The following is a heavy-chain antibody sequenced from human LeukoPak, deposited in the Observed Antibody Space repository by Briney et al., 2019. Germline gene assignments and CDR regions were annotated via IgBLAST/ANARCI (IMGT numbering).Heavy chain of an antibody. CDR1: GYTFTSYG. D-gene: IGHD6-13*01. V-gene: IGHV1-18*01. Sequence: GASVKVSCKASGYTFTSYGISWVRQAPAQGLEWMGGISAYNGNTNYAQKLQGRVTMTTDTSTSTAYMELRRLRSDDTAVYYCARVDSDIAAAGTGPYNWFDPWGQGTLVTVSS. CDR3: ARVDSDIAAAGTGPYNWFDP. J-gene: IGHJ5*02. CDR2: ISAYNGNT.